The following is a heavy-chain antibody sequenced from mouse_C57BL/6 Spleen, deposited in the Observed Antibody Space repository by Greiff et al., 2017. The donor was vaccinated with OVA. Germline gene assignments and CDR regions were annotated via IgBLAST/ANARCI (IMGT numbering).Heavy chain of an antibody. Sequence: EVQLQQSGAELVRPGASVKLSCTASGFNIKDYYMHWVKQRPEQGLEWIGRIDPEDGDTEYAPKFQGKATMTADTSSNTAYLQLSSLTSEDTAVYYCTRGGYYYGSRGYYFDYWGQGTTLTVSS. CDR2: IDPEDGDT. CDR1: GFNIKDYY. CDR3: TRGGYYYGSRGYYFDY. J-gene: IGHJ2*01. V-gene: IGHV14-1*01. D-gene: IGHD1-1*01.